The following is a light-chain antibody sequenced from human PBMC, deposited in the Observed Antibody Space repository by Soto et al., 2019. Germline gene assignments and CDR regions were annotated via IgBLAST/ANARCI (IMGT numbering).Light chain of an antibody. V-gene: IGKV1-39*01. J-gene: IGKJ1*01. CDR1: QSISNS. Sequence: DIQLTQSPSSLSASVGDRVTITCRASQSISNSLNWYQQKPGKAPNLLICGTSDLQSGVPSRFSGSGSGTEFTLTISSLQRDDFATYYCQQSHSSSWTFGQGTKVEIK. CDR3: QQSHSSSWT. CDR2: GTS.